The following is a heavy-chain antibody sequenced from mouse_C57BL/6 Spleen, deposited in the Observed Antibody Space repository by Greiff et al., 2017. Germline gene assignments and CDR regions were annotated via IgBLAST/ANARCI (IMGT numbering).Heavy chain of an antibody. CDR3: APYCSNSMYYFDY. Sequence: QVQLQQPGAELVMPGASVKLSCKASGYTFTSYWMHWVKQRPGQGLEWIGEIDPSDSYTNYNQKFKGKSTLTVDKSSSTAYMQLSSLTSEDSAVYYCAPYCSNSMYYFDYRGQGTTLTVAS. J-gene: IGHJ2*01. CDR2: IDPSDSYT. D-gene: IGHD2-5*01. V-gene: IGHV1-69*01. CDR1: GYTFTSYW.